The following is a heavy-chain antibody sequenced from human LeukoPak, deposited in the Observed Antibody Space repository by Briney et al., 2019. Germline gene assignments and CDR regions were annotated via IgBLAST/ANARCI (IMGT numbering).Heavy chain of an antibody. V-gene: IGHV4-59*01. D-gene: IGHD3-22*01. CDR1: GGSISSYY. Sequence: SETLSCTCTVSGGSISSYYWSWIRQPPGKGLEWIGYIYYSGSTNYNPSLKSRVTISVDSSKNQFSLMLSSVTAADTAVYYCARYDDSSGYYPNQAFDLWGRGTMVPVSS. CDR2: IYYSGST. J-gene: IGHJ3*01. CDR3: ARYDDSSGYYPNQAFDL.